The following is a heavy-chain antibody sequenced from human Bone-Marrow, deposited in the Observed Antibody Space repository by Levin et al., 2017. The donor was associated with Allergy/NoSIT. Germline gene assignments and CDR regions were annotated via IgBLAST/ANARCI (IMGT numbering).Heavy chain of an antibody. CDR3: TRVIFYYDSSGPFDV. V-gene: IGHV3-49*03. Sequence: GGSLRLSCAASGFTFGDYALSWFRRAPGKGLEWVGFIKRRGYGGTAEYAASVKDRFTISRDDSTGVAYLQMNSLKPEDTAVYYCTRVIFYYDSSGPFDVWGQGTMVTVSS. CDR1: GFTFGDYA. J-gene: IGHJ3*01. CDR2: IKRRGYGGTA. D-gene: IGHD3-22*01.